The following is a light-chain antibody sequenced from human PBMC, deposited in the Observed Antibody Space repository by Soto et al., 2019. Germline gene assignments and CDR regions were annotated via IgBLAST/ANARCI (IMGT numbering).Light chain of an antibody. CDR3: QQFASSPLFT. V-gene: IGKV3-20*01. J-gene: IGKJ3*01. CDR2: GAS. CDR1: ESVSSSY. Sequence: EIVLTQSPGTLSLCPGERATLSCRASESVSSSYLDWYQQKPGQAPRLLIYGASSRATGIPDRFSGSGSGADFTLSISRLEPEDFAVDYWQQFASSPLFTFGPGTKVDVK.